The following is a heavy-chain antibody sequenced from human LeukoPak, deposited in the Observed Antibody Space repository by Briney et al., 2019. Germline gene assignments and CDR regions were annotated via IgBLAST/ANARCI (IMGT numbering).Heavy chain of an antibody. CDR3: ARGPYCSGGSCYSGAFDT. J-gene: IGHJ3*02. V-gene: IGHV4-34*01. CDR2: INHSGST. CDR1: GGSFSGYY. Sequence: SETLSLTCAVYGGSFSGYYWSWIREPPGKGLEWIGEINHSGSTNYNPSLKSRVTISVDTSKNQFSLKLSSVTAADTAVYYCARGPYCSGGSCYSGAFDTWGQGTMVTVSS. D-gene: IGHD2-15*01.